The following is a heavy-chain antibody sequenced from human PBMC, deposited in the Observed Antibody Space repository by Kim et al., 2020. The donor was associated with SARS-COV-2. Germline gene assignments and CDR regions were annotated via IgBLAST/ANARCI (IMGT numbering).Heavy chain of an antibody. CDR1: GGSFSGYY. CDR3: ARGTLRIAAAGFDY. J-gene: IGHJ4*02. D-gene: IGHD6-13*01. V-gene: IGHV4-34*01. CDR2: INHSGST. Sequence: SETLSLTCAVYGGSFSGYYWSWIRQPPGKGLEWIGEINHSGSTNYNPSLKSRVTISVDTSKNQFSLKLSSVTAADTAVYYCARGTLRIAAAGFDYWGQGTLVTVSS.